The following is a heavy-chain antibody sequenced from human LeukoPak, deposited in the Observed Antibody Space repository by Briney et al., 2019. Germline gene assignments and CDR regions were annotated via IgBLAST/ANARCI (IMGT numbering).Heavy chain of an antibody. Sequence: GASVKVSCKASGYTFTGYYMHWVRQAPGQGLEWMGWINPNSGGTNYAQKFQGWVTMTRDTSLSTAYMELSRLRSDETAVYYCARAYCEGSGRPYAFDICGQGTMVTVSS. D-gene: IGHD3-10*01. CDR1: GYTFTGYY. CDR3: ARAYCEGSGRPYAFDI. J-gene: IGHJ3*02. V-gene: IGHV1-2*04. CDR2: INPNSGGT.